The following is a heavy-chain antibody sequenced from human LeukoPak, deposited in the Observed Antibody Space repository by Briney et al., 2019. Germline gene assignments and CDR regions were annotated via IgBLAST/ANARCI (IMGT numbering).Heavy chain of an antibody. Sequence: ASVKVSCKASGYTFTGYYMHWVRQAPGQGLEWMGWINPNSGGTNYAQKFQGRVTMTRDTSISTAYMELSRLRSDDTAVYYFARGAWFGELLGNWFDPWGQGTLVTVSS. J-gene: IGHJ5*02. CDR3: ARGAWFGELLGNWFDP. D-gene: IGHD3-10*01. CDR1: GYTFTGYY. CDR2: INPNSGGT. V-gene: IGHV1-2*02.